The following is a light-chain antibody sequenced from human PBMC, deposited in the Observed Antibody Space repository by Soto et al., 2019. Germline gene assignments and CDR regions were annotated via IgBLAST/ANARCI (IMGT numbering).Light chain of an antibody. J-gene: IGKJ2*01. CDR1: QSVSGSY. Sequence: EIVLTQSPGTLSLSPGERATLSCRSSQSVSGSYLAWYQQKPGQAPRLLIYGASTRATGIPDRFSGSGCGTDFTLTISRLEPEDFAVYYCQQYGSSTVTFGQGTKLEIK. V-gene: IGKV3-20*01. CDR2: GAS. CDR3: QQYGSSTVT.